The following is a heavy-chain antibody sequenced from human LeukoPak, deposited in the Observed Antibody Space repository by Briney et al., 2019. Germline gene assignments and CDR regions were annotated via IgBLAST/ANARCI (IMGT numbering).Heavy chain of an antibody. D-gene: IGHD7-27*01. CDR3: ARQTAMGRSGDY. Sequence: GESLKISCKASGYSFTSYWIGWVRHMPGKGLEWMGIIDPSDSETRYTPSFQGQVTISVDKSLTTAYLQWNSLKASDTAMYYCARQTAMGRSGDYWGQGTLVTVSS. J-gene: IGHJ4*02. CDR2: IDPSDSET. V-gene: IGHV5-51*01. CDR1: GYSFTSYW.